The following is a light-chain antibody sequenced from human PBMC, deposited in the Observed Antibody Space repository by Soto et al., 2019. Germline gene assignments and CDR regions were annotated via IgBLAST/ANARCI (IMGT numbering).Light chain of an antibody. J-gene: IGKJ1*01. CDR3: QQYKDYPIT. CDR2: KAS. Sequence: DIQMTQSPSTLSASVGDRVTITCQASQSINTNLAWYHQKPGKAPNLLIYKASSLQTGVPSRFSGSGSGTEFTLTISSLQPDDFASYYCQQYKDYPITFGQGTKVDIK. V-gene: IGKV1-5*03. CDR1: QSINTN.